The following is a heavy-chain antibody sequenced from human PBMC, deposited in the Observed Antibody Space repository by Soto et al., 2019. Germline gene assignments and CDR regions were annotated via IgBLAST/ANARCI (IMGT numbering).Heavy chain of an antibody. Sequence: QVQLVQSGAEVKKPGSSVNVSCKASGGTFSSYVISWVRQAPGQGLEWMGGIIPISGTANYAQKFQGRVTIIADEATSTANMKLTGLRSEETAVYYCARAGSQIQPWPHFDYWGQGTLVTVSS. CDR1: GGTFSSYV. J-gene: IGHJ4*02. V-gene: IGHV1-69*12. CDR2: IIPISGTA. D-gene: IGHD5-18*01. CDR3: ARAGSQIQPWPHFDY.